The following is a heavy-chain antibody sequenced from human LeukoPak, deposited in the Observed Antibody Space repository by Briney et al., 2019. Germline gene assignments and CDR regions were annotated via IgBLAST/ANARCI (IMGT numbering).Heavy chain of an antibody. D-gene: IGHD3-16*02. Sequence: PSETLSLTCTASGGSISSYYRSWIRQPPGKGLEWIGYIDYSGSTNYNASLKSRVTISLDTSKNQFSLTLSSVTAADTAEYYCARVRYDYVWGSYRPAFDYWGQGTLVTVSS. CDR2: IDYSGST. CDR3: ARVRYDYVWGSYRPAFDY. J-gene: IGHJ4*02. CDR1: GGSISSYY. V-gene: IGHV4-59*01.